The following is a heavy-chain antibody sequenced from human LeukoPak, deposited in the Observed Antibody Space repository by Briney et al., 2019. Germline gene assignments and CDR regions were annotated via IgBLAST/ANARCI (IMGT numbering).Heavy chain of an antibody. D-gene: IGHD3-3*01. Sequence: AASVKVSCKASGYTFTGYYMHWVRQAPGQGLEWMGWINPNSGGTNYAQKFQGRVTMTRDTSISTAYMELSRLRSDGTAVYYCARELRFLEWYTNPYYFDYWGQGTLVTVSS. CDR2: INPNSGGT. CDR1: GYTFTGYY. V-gene: IGHV1-2*02. CDR3: ARELRFLEWYTNPYYFDY. J-gene: IGHJ4*02.